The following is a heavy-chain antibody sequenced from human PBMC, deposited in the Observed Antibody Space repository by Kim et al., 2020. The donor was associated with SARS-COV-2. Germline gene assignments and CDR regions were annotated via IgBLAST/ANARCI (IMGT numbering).Heavy chain of an antibody. V-gene: IGHV1-24*01. CDR3: ATDPSGSYGIGSFDI. J-gene: IGHJ3*02. Sequence: ASVKVSCKVSGYPLSELPIHWVRQAPGKGLEWMGGFSPEEGETVYAQKFRGRVTLSEDTSTDTAYMQMSSLGSEDTAFYYCATDPSGSYGIGSFDIWGQG. CDR1: GYPLSELP. CDR2: FSPEEGET. D-gene: IGHD1-26*01.